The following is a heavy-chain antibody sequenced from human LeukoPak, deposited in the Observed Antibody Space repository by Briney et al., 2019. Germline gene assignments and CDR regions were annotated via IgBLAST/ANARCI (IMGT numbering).Heavy chain of an antibody. CDR1: GFTFDDYA. Sequence: GGSLRLSCAASGFTFDDYAMHWVRQAPGKGLEWVSGISWNSGSIGYADSVKGRFTISRDNAKNSLYLQMNSLRADDTALYYCAKVLRGYYDSSGYYDYWGQGTLVTVSS. D-gene: IGHD3-22*01. V-gene: IGHV3-9*01. J-gene: IGHJ4*02. CDR2: ISWNSGSI. CDR3: AKVLRGYYDSSGYYDY.